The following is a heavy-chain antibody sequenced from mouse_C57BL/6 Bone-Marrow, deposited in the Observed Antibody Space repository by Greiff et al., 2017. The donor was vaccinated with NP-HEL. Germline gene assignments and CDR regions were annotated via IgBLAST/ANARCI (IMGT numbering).Heavy chain of an antibody. CDR3: AITTVVATEYFDV. CDR1: GFTFSSYA. D-gene: IGHD1-1*01. Sequence: EVKLVESGGGLVKPGGSLKLSCAASGFTFSSYAMSWVRQTPEKRLEWVATISDGGSYTYYPDNVKGRFTISRDNAKNNLYLQMSHLKSEDTAMYYCAITTVVATEYFDVWGTGTTVTVSS. CDR2: ISDGGSYT. J-gene: IGHJ1*03. V-gene: IGHV5-4*03.